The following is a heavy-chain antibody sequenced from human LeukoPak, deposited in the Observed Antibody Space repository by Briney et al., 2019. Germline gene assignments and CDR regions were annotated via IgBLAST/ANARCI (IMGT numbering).Heavy chain of an antibody. V-gene: IGHV4-31*03. J-gene: IGHJ5*02. CDR1: GGSISSGGYY. D-gene: IGHD5-24*01. Sequence: PSQTLSLTCTVSGGSISSGGYYWSRIRQHPGKGLEWIGYIYYSGSTYYNPSLKSRVTISVDTSKNQFSLKLSSVTAADTAVYYCARGGGYNYGEWFDPWGQGTLVTVSS. CDR3: ARGGGYNYGEWFDP. CDR2: IYYSGST.